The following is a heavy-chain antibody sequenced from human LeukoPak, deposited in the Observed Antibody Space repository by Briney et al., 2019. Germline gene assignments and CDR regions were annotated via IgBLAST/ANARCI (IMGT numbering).Heavy chain of an antibody. V-gene: IGHV3-53*01. D-gene: IGHD2-2*01. Sequence: GGSLRLSCAASGFTVSSNYMSWVRQAPGKGLEWVSVIYSGGSTYYADSVKGRFTISRDNSKNTLYPQMNSLRAEDTAVYYCARVGGRSTSGEYAFDIWGQGTMVTVSS. CDR2: IYSGGST. J-gene: IGHJ3*02. CDR3: ARVGGRSTSGEYAFDI. CDR1: GFTVSSNY.